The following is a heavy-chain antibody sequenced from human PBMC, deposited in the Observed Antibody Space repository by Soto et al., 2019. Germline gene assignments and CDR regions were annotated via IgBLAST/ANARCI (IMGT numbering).Heavy chain of an antibody. V-gene: IGHV3-73*01. CDR1: GFTLSGFD. CDR2: IKTKVESYAT. CDR3: FRRYCSGGGCYSDFDY. Sequence: GGSLRLSCAASGFTLSGFDIHWVRQASGEGLEWVGRIKTKVESYATELAASVKGRFTISRDDPKNTAYLEMNSLKTEDTVFFFFFRRYCSGGGCYSDFDYWGQGTLVTVSS. J-gene: IGHJ4*02. D-gene: IGHD2-15*01.